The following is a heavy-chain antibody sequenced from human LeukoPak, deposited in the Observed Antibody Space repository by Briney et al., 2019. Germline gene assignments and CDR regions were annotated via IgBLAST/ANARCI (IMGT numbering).Heavy chain of an antibody. CDR2: INGRDDDT. CDR1: SGFA. J-gene: IGHJ4*02. D-gene: IGHD6-19*01. V-gene: IGHV3-23*01. CDR3: AKGHRSSSSFFDS. Sequence: GGSLRLSCAAFSGFAMSWVRQAPGRGLEWVSAINGRDDDTYYPDSVKGRFTISRDNSNNTLYLQMNSLRAEDTAVYYCAKGHRSSSSFFDSWGQGILVTVSS.